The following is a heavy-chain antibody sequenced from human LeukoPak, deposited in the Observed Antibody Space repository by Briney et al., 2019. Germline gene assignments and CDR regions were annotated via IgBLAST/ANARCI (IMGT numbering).Heavy chain of an antibody. CDR1: GGSISSGGYY. V-gene: IGHV4-31*03. CDR2: IYYSGST. D-gene: IGHD3-22*01. Sequence: SETLSLTCTVSGGSISSGGYYWSWIRQHPGKGLEGIGYIYYSGSTYYNPSLKSRVTISVDTSKNQLSLKLSSVTAADTAVYYCARLVRYYYDSSGHYSREGAFDIWGQGTMVTVSS. CDR3: ARLVRYYYDSSGHYSREGAFDI. J-gene: IGHJ3*02.